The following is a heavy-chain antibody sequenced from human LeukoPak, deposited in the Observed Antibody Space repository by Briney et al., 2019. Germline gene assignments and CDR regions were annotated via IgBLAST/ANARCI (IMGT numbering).Heavy chain of an antibody. D-gene: IGHD5-18*01. Sequence: GGSPRLSCAASGFTFSSYSMNWVRQAPGKGLEWVSSISSSSSYIYYADSVKGRFTISRDNAKNSLYLQMNSLRAEDTAVYYCARDYAYVDTAMVRNYGMDVWGQGTTVTVSS. CDR1: GFTFSSYS. CDR2: ISSSSSYI. J-gene: IGHJ6*02. V-gene: IGHV3-21*01. CDR3: ARDYAYVDTAMVRNYGMDV.